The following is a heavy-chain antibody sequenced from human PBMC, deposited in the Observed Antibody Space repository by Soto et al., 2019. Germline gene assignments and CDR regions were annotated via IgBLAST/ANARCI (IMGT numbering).Heavy chain of an antibody. V-gene: IGHV3-30*18. CDR2: VSHDGRNT. J-gene: IGHJ5*01. CDR1: ELTLSQYL. CDR3: ANDGQLYLFTSHFTS. D-gene: IGHD6-13*01. Sequence: GGSVKLSSAASELTLSQYLMYYVVHSPSKGLEWVAVVSHDGRNTHYADSVKGRFTISRDSSKNTVSLEMTSLRAEDTVVYYCANDGQLYLFTSHFTSW.